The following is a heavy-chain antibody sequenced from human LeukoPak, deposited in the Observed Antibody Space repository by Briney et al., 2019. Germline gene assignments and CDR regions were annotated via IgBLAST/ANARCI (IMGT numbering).Heavy chain of an antibody. D-gene: IGHD3-10*01. Sequence: AAVKVSCKASGYTFTGYYMHWVRQAPGQGLEWMGWINPNSGGTNYAQKFQGRVTMTRDTSISTAYMELSRLRSDDTAVYYCARDRYGSGSYYDPYYYYYMDVWGKGTTVTVSS. V-gene: IGHV1-2*02. CDR1: GYTFTGYY. J-gene: IGHJ6*03. CDR2: INPNSGGT. CDR3: ARDRYGSGSYYDPYYYYYMDV.